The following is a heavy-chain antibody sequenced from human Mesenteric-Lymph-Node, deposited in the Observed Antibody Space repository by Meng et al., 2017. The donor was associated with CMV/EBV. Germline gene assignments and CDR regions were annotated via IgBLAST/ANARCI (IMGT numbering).Heavy chain of an antibody. Sequence: SYAISWVRQAPGQGLEWMGGIIPIFGTANYAQKFQGRVTITTDESTSTAYMELSSLRSEDTAVYYCARGVLGYCSSTSCRPYNWFDPWGQGTLVPSPQ. V-gene: IGHV1-69*05. J-gene: IGHJ5*02. D-gene: IGHD2-2*01. CDR2: IIPIFGTA. CDR1: SYA. CDR3: ARGVLGYCSSTSCRPYNWFDP.